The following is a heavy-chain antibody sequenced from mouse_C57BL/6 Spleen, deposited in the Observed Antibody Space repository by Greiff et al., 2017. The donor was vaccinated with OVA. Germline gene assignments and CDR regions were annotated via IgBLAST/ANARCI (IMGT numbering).Heavy chain of an antibody. D-gene: IGHD1-2*01. Sequence: VKLVESGPGLVAPSQSLSITCTVSGFSLTSYGVDWVRQSPGKGLEWLGVIWGVGSTTYNSALKSRLSISKDNSKSKVFLKMNSLQTDDTAMYYCAIHEYAAFAYWGQGTLVTGAA. CDR1: GFSLTSYG. V-gene: IGHV2-6*01. CDR2: IWGVGST. J-gene: IGHJ3*01. CDR3: AIHEYAAFAY.